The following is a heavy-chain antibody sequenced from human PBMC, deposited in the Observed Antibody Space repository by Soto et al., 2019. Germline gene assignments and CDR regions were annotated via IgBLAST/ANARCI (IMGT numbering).Heavy chain of an antibody. CDR2: IYPGDSDT. Sequence: PGESLKISCKGSGYTFTDYWVGWVRQLPGKGLEWMGIIYPGDSDTRYSPSFQGHVTITVDKSTNTAYLQWNTLRASDTAVYYCARGSPGPTSYDFWTTRINGMDVWGQGTTVTVSS. J-gene: IGHJ6*02. D-gene: IGHD3-3*01. CDR1: GYTFTDYW. V-gene: IGHV5-51*01. CDR3: ARGSPGPTSYDFWTTRINGMDV.